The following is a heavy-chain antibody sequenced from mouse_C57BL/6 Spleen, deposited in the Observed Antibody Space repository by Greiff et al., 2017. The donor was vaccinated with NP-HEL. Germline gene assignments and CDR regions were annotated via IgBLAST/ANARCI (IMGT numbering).Heavy chain of an antibody. V-gene: IGHV6-3*01. J-gene: IGHJ4*01. CDR2: IRLKSVNYAT. CDR1: GFTFSNYW. CDR3: TATYYAMDY. Sequence: EVKLVESGGGLVQPGGSMKLSCVASGFTFSNYWMNWVRQSPEKGLEWVAQIRLKSVNYATHYAESVKGRFTISRDDSKSSVYLQMNNLRAEDTGIYYCTATYYAMDYWGQGTSVTVSS.